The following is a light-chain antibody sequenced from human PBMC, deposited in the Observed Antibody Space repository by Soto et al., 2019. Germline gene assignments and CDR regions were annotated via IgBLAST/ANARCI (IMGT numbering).Light chain of an antibody. V-gene: IGKV3-15*01. CDR2: GAS. CDR3: QQYNNWPPWGT. J-gene: IGKJ1*01. Sequence: EIVMTQSPATLSVSPGERATLSCRASQSVSSNLAWYQQIPGQAPRLLIYGASTRATGIPARFSGSGSGTDFTLTISSLQSEDFAVYYCQQYNNWPPWGTFGQGTKVEIK. CDR1: QSVSSN.